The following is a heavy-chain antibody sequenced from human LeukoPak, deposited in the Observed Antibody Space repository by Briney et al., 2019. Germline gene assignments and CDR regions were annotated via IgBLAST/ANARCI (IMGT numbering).Heavy chain of an antibody. CDR3: TRYPLYGALDS. CDR2: IQPDGSQG. V-gene: IGHV3-7*01. J-gene: IGHJ4*02. Sequence: GGSLRLSCVASGFTFGSDWMTWVRQAPGKGLEWVANIQPDGSQGLYVDSVKGRFIISRDNAKKSLYLQMNSLRAEDTAVYYCTRYPLYGALDSWGQGTLVAVSS. CDR1: GFTFGSDW. D-gene: IGHD4-17*01.